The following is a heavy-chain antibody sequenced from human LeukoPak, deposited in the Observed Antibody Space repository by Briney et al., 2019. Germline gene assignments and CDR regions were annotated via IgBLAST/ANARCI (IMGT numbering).Heavy chain of an antibody. CDR1: GGSISSYY. V-gene: IGHV4-59*01. Sequence: SETLSLTCTVSGGSISSYYWGWIRQPPGKGLEWIGYIYYSGSTNYNPSLKSRVTISVDTSKNQFSLKLSSVTAADTAVYYCARSPTYYYDSSAFTEWGQGTLVTVSS. J-gene: IGHJ4*02. D-gene: IGHD3-22*01. CDR3: ARSPTYYYDSSAFTE. CDR2: IYYSGST.